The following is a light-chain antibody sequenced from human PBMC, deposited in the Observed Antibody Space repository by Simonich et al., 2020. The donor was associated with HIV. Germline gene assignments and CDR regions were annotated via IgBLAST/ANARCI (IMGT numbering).Light chain of an antibody. J-gene: IGLJ1*01. CDR1: RSDVGSYNL. Sequence: QSALTQPASVSGSPGQSITISCTGTRSDVGSYNLVSWYQQHPGKAPKPLIYEGSKRPSGVSNRFSGSKSGNTASLTISGLQAEDEADYYCCSYAGSSTVFGTGTKVTVL. CDR2: EGS. V-gene: IGLV2-23*03. CDR3: CSYAGSSTV.